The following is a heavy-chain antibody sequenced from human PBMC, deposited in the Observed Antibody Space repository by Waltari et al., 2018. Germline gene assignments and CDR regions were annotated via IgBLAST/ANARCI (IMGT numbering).Heavy chain of an antibody. CDR2: IGSSGSTK. V-gene: IGHV3-11*01. D-gene: IGHD6-13*01. J-gene: IGHJ4*02. Sequence: QVQLVESGGGLVKPGGSLRLSCAASGFIFSDYYMNWIRQDPGKGLEWVSNIGSSGSTKSYADSVRGRFTISRDNAKKSLYLQMNSLRADDTAVYFCARPSGDTNSWYGGDYFDYWGQGTLVTVSS. CDR3: ARPSGDTNSWYGGDYFDY. CDR1: GFIFSDYY.